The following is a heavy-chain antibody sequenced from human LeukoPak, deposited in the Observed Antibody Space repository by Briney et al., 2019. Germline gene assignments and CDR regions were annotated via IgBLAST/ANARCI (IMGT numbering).Heavy chain of an antibody. CDR3: ATTEKNRYYINL. J-gene: IGHJ6*01. CDR1: GVSMASSGHY. V-gene: IGHV4-30-2*01. Sequence: SETLSLTCTVSGVSMASSGHYWSWIRQPPGKALEWIGYIYHSGSDYYNPTFKSRVTISVDSSKTQFSLTLTSVTAADTAVYFCATTEKNRYYINLWGPGTTVIVSS. CDR2: IYHSGSD. D-gene: IGHD2-21*01.